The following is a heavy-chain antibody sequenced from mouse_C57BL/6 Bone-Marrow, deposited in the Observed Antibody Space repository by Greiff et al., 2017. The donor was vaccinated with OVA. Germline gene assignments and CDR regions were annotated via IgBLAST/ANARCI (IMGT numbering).Heavy chain of an antibody. D-gene: IGHD2-5*01. CDR2: IRSKSNNYAT. V-gene: IGHV10-1*01. Sequence: EVHLVESGGGLVQPKGSLKLSCAASGFSFNTYAMNWVRQAPGKGLEWVARIRSKSNNYATYYADSVKDRFTISRDDSESMLYLQMNNLKTEDTAMYYCVRSAYYSNLYYFDYWGQGTTLTVSS. J-gene: IGHJ2*01. CDR3: VRSAYYSNLYYFDY. CDR1: GFSFNTYA.